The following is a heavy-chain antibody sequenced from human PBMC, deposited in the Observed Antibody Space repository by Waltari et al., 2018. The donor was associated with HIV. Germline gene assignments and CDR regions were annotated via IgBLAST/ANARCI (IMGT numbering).Heavy chain of an antibody. J-gene: IGHJ5*02. V-gene: IGHV4-59*01. CDR3: ARFPGVPAANINWLDP. CDR1: GASISSYS. CDR2: ISYSGRT. Sequence: QVQLQESGPGLVTPSETLSLTCTVSGASISSYSWSLIRQPPGKGLEWIGYISYSGRTNYNPSLKSRLTISLDTSKNQFSLKLSSVTAADTAVYYCARFPGVPAANINWLDPWGQGTLVTVSS. D-gene: IGHD2-2*01.